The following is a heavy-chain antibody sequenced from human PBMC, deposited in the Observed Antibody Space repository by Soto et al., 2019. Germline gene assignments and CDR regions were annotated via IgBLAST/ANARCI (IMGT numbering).Heavy chain of an antibody. J-gene: IGHJ2*01. CDR2: IYSGGST. CDR1: GFTVSSNY. V-gene: IGHV3-53*04. D-gene: IGHD6-19*01. CDR3: SRDLSGWYWYFDL. Sequence: EVQLVESGGGLVQPGGSLRLSCAASGFTVSSNYMSWVRQAPGKGLEWVSVIYSGGSTYYADSVKGRFTISRNNSKNTLYLQMNSLRAEDTAVYYCSRDLSGWYWYFDLWGRGTLVTVSS.